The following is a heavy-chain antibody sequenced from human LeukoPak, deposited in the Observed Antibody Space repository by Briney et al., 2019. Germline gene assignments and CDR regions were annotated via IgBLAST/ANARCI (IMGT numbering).Heavy chain of an antibody. V-gene: IGHV4-39*07. J-gene: IGHJ6*04. Sequence: PSETLSLTCTVSGGSISSSSYYWGWIRQPPGKGLEWIGSIYYSGSTYYNPSLKSRVTISVDTSKNQFSLKLSSVTAADTAVYYCARDGSYGGLDVWGKGTTVTVSS. D-gene: IGHD4-17*01. CDR1: GGSISSSSYY. CDR3: ARDGSYGGLDV. CDR2: IYYSGST.